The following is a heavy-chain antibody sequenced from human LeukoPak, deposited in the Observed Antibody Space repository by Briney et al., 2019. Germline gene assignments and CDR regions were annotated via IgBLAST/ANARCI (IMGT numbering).Heavy chain of an antibody. CDR2: IIPIFGTA. D-gene: IGHD6-6*01. J-gene: IGHJ6*02. CDR1: GGTFSSYA. CDR3: ARVGSSSPPNLPYYYYGMDV. V-gene: IGHV1-69*01. Sequence: GASVTVSCKASGGTFSSYAISWVRQAPGQGLEWMGGIIPIFGTANYAQKFQGRVTITADESTSTAYMELSSLRSEDTAVYYCARVGSSSPPNLPYYYYGMDVWGQGTTVTVSS.